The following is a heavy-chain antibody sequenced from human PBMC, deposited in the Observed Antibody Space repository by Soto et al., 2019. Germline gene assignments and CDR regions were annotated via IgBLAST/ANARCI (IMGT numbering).Heavy chain of an antibody. V-gene: IGHV4-39*01. CDR3: ANVLRWFGQLLGPLDY. Sequence: SETLSLTCTVSGGSISSSSYYWGWIRQPPGKGLEWIGSIYYSGSTYYNPSLKSRVTISVDTSKNQFSLKLSSVTAADTAVYYCANVLRWFGQLLGPLDYWGQGTLVTVSS. D-gene: IGHD3-10*01. J-gene: IGHJ4*02. CDR2: IYYSGST. CDR1: GGSISSSSYY.